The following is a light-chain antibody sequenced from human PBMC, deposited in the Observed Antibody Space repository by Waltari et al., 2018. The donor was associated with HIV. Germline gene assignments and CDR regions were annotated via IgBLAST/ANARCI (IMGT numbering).Light chain of an antibody. V-gene: IGLV1-44*01. CDR3: AAWDGSVNYSPVV. Sequence: QSVLTQPPSVSGTPGQRVTISCSGSSPNIGSKTINWYQQLPGTAPKLLIYNNNQRPSGVPDRFSGSKSGTSASLAISGLQSEDEADYYCAAWDGSVNYSPVVFGGGTKLTVL. J-gene: IGLJ2*01. CDR1: SPNIGSKT. CDR2: NNN.